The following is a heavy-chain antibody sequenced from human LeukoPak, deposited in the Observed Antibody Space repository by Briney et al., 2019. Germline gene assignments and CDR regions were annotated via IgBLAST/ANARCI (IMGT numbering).Heavy chain of an antibody. Sequence: QSGGSLRLSCAASGFIFSHHGMNWVRQAPGKGLEWVSSISTSSSYIYYADSVKGRFTISRDNAKNSLYLQMNSLRAEDTAVYYCARANDNYYYYYMDVWGKGTTVTISS. V-gene: IGHV3-21*01. CDR1: GFIFSHHG. J-gene: IGHJ6*03. D-gene: IGHD3-9*01. CDR2: ISTSSSYI. CDR3: ARANDNYYYYYMDV.